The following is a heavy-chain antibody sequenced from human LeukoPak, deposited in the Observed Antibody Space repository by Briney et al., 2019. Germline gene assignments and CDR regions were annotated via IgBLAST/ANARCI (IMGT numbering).Heavy chain of an antibody. J-gene: IGHJ3*02. D-gene: IGHD3-3*01. Sequence: SGTVSLTRMGCGGSLGRYFWSWIRQPAGRGVEGVGRIYSRWCTTSSPSLNIRFAMSLDTPKTQFSLKLSSLTAADMTLLNGARTRFCCADRCSCGAGFDIWGQGTMVSVSS. CDR2: IYSRWCT. CDR3: ARTRFCCADRCSCGAGFDI. CDR1: GGSLGRYF. V-gene: IGHV4-4*07.